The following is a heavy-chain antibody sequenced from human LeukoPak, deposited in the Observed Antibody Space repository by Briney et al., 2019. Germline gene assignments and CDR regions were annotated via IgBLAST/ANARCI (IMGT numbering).Heavy chain of an antibody. V-gene: IGHV3-23*01. CDR2: ISGSGGST. D-gene: IGHD6-13*01. Sequence: PGGSLRLSCAASGFTFSSYAMSWVRQAPGTGLEWVSAISGSGGSTYYADSVKGRFTISRDNSKHTLYLQMNSLRAEDTAVYYCAKDHSIAAAGTLWFDPWGQGTLVTVSS. CDR1: GFTFSSYA. CDR3: AKDHSIAAAGTLWFDP. J-gene: IGHJ5*02.